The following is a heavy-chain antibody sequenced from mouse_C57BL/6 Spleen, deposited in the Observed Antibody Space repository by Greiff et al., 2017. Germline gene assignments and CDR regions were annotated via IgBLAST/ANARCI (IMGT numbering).Heavy chain of an antibody. Sequence: VKLQQPGAELVRPGSSVKLSCKASGYTFTSYWMHWVKQRPIQGLEWIGNIDPSDSETHYNQKFKDKATLTVDKSSSTADMQLSSLTSEDSAVYYCARGGRGFAYWGQGTLVTVSA. V-gene: IGHV1-52*01. CDR2: IDPSDSET. D-gene: IGHD3-3*01. J-gene: IGHJ3*01. CDR1: GYTFTSYW. CDR3: ARGGRGFAY.